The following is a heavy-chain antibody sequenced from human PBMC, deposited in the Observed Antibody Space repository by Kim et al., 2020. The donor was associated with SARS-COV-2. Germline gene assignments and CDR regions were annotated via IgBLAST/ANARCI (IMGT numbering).Heavy chain of an antibody. CDR3: ARLGSGWYSAQEY. CDR2: IYYSGSN. Sequence: SETLSLTCTVSGGSISSSSYYWGWIRQPPGKGLEWIGSIYYSGSNYYNPSLKSRVTISVDTSKNPFSLKLSAVTAADTAVYYCARLGSGWYSAQEYWGQGTLVTVSS. V-gene: IGHV4-39*01. CDR1: GGSISSSSYY. J-gene: IGHJ4*02. D-gene: IGHD6-19*01.